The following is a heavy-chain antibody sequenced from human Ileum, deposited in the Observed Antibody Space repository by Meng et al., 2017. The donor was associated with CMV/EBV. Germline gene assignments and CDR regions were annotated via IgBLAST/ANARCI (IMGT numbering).Heavy chain of an antibody. CDR2: INSDGSST. J-gene: IGHJ2*01. Sequence: FNFSSYWMHWVRQAPGKGLVWVSRINSDGSSTSYADSVKGRFTISRDNAKNTLYLQMNSLRAEDTAVYYCARDLTMVVTSSWYFDLWGRGTLVTVSS. CDR3: ARDLTMVVTSSWYFDL. CDR1: FNFSSYW. V-gene: IGHV3-74*01. D-gene: IGHD4-23*01.